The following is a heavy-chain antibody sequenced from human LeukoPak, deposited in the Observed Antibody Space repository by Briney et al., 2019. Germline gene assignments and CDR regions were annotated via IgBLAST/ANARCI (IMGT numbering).Heavy chain of an antibody. V-gene: IGHV4-39*01. CDR3: ARQAHYYDSSGYSNYFDY. J-gene: IGHJ4*02. CDR1: GGSISSSSYY. D-gene: IGHD3-22*01. Sequence: SETLSLTYTVSGGSISSSSYYRGWIRQPPGKGLEWIGSIYYSGSTYYNPSLKSRVTISVDTSKNQFSLKLSSVTAADTAVYYCARQAHYYDSSGYSNYFDYWGQGTLVTVSS. CDR2: IYYSGST.